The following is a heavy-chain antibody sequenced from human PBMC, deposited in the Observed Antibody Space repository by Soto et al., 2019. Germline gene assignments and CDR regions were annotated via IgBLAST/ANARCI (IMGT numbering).Heavy chain of an antibody. V-gene: IGHV3-21*01. CDR2: ISTSGSHI. Sequence: YRRNWFRQAPGRGLEWVSSISTSGSHIYYADSVKGRFTISRDNAKNSLYLQMNSLRAEDTAVYYCASPFWFDPWGQGTLVTVSS. CDR3: ASPFWFDP. J-gene: IGHJ5*02. CDR1: YR.